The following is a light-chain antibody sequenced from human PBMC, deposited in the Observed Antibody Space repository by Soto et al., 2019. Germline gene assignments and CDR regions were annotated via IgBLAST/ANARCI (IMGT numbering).Light chain of an antibody. Sequence: QSALTQPASVSGSPGQAITISCTGTSSDVGRFNYVSWYQQHPGNPPKLIIFDVTRRPSGVSNRFSGSKSGNAASLTISGLQDEDEANYYCSSFVGTSILVVFGGGTKLTVL. CDR1: SSDVGRFNY. V-gene: IGLV2-14*01. CDR2: DVT. CDR3: SSFVGTSILVV. J-gene: IGLJ2*01.